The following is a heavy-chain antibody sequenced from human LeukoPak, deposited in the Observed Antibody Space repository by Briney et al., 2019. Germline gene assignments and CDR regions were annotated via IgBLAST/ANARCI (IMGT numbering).Heavy chain of an antibody. D-gene: IGHD3-10*01. CDR1: GYTFTRYY. J-gene: IGHJ4*02. CDR2: INPNSGGT. V-gene: IGHV1-2*02. CDR3: ARVRGVANPFDY. Sequence: ASVKVSCKASGYTFTRYYMHWVRQAPGQGLEWMGWINPNSGGTNYAQKFQGRVTMTRDTSISTAYMELSRLRSDDTAVYYCARVRGVANPFDYWGQGTLVTVSS.